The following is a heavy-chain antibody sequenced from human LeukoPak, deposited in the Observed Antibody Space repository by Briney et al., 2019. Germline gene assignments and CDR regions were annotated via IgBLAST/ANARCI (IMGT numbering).Heavy chain of an antibody. CDR2: ISAYNGNT. D-gene: IGHD4-17*01. Sequence: ASVKVSCKASGYTFTSYGISWVRQAPGQGLEWMGWISAYNGNTNYAQKLQGRVTMTTDTSTSTAYMELRSLRSDDTAVYYCARELYITTVTTMVSYYYGMDVWGQGTTVTVSS. V-gene: IGHV1-18*01. CDR1: GYTFTSYG. CDR3: ARELYITTVTTMVSYYYGMDV. J-gene: IGHJ6*02.